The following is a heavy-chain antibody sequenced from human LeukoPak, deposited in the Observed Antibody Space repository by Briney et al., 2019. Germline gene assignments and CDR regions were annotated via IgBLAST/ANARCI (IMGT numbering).Heavy chain of an antibody. V-gene: IGHV3-30*02. CDR3: AKLDVYPGAEAGSGAFDI. CDR2: IRYDGSNK. Sequence: GGSLRLSCAASGFTFSSYGMHWVRQAPGKGREWVAFIRYDGSNKYYADSVKGRFTISRDNYKNTLYLQMNSLRAEDTAVYYCAKLDVYPGAEAGSGAFDIWGQGTMVTVSS. CDR1: GFTFSSYG. D-gene: IGHD6-19*01. J-gene: IGHJ3*02.